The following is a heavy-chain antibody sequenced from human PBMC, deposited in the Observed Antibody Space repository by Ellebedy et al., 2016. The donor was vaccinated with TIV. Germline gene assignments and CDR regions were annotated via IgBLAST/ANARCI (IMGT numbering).Heavy chain of an antibody. CDR1: GFTFSSYG. D-gene: IGHD1-1*01. Sequence: GESLKISCAASGFTFSSYGMHWVRQAPGKGLEWVAFIRYDGRNKYYTDSVKGRFTISRDNSKNTLYLQMNSLRAEDTAVYYCAKDLGNWHYFDYWGQGTLVTVSS. V-gene: IGHV3-30*02. CDR2: IRYDGRNK. J-gene: IGHJ4*02. CDR3: AKDLGNWHYFDY.